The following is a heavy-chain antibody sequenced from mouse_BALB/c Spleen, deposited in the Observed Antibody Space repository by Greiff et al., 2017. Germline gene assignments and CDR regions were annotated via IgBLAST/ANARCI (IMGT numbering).Heavy chain of an antibody. Sequence: EVQGVESGGGLVKPGGSLKLSCAASGFTFSDYYMYWVRQTPEKRLEWVATISDGGSYTYYPDSVKGRFTISRDNAKNNLYLQMSSLKSEDTAMYYCARGHYDYAMDYWGQGTSVTVSS. V-gene: IGHV5-4*02. J-gene: IGHJ4*01. CDR2: ISDGGSYT. CDR3: ARGHYDYAMDY. D-gene: IGHD2-3*01. CDR1: GFTFSDYY.